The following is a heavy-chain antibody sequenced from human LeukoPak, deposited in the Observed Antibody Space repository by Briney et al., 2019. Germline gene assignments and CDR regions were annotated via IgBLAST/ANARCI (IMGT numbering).Heavy chain of an antibody. J-gene: IGHJ6*02. CDR2: ISGGADTT. CDR3: AKLGYDYLEGYYGMDV. V-gene: IGHV3-23*01. D-gene: IGHD4-11*01. CDR1: GISFCNYA. Sequence: PGGSLRLSCAASGISFCNYAMSWVRQAPGKGLEWISAISGGADTTHYADSVKGRFSISRDNSKNTLYLQMNSLRAEDTAVYYCAKLGYDYLEGYYGMDVWGQGTTVTVSS.